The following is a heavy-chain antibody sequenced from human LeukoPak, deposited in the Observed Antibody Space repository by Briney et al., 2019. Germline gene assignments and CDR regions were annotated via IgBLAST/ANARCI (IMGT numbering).Heavy chain of an antibody. D-gene: IGHD6-13*01. J-gene: IGHJ4*02. CDR3: ARGGSGGWYAVYFDY. Sequence: ASVKVSCKASGDIFNNYGISWVRQAPGQGLEWMGWISAYNGNTNYAQKLQGRVTMTTDTSTSTAYMELRSLRSDDTAVYYCARGGSGGWYAVYFDYWGQGTLVTVSS. CDR1: GDIFNNYG. CDR2: ISAYNGNT. V-gene: IGHV1-18*01.